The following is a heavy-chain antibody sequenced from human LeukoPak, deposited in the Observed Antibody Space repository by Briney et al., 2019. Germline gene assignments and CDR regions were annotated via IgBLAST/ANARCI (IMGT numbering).Heavy chain of an antibody. D-gene: IGHD2-15*01. V-gene: IGHV1-2*02. CDR3: ARARRYCSGGSCYGFYYFDY. CDR1: GYTFTGYY. Sequence: GASVKVSCKASGYTFTGYYMHWVRQAPGQGLEWMGWINPNSGGTNYAQKFQGRVTMTRDTSISTAYMELSRLRSDDTAVYYCARARRYCSGGSCYGFYYFDYWGQGTLDTVSS. CDR2: INPNSGGT. J-gene: IGHJ4*02.